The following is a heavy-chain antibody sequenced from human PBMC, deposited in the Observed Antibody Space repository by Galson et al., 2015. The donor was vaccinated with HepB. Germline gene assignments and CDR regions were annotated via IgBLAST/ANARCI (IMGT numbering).Heavy chain of an antibody. CDR2: ISSSSSYI. V-gene: IGHV3-21*01. D-gene: IGHD2-2*01. J-gene: IGHJ6*02. CDR3: ARALRVVVPAADYYYYYGMDV. Sequence: SLRLSCAASGFTFSSYSMNWVRQAPGKGLEWVSSISSSSSYIYYADSVKGRFTISRDNAKNSLYLQMNSLRAEDTAVYYCARALRVVVPAADYYYYYGMDVWGQGTTVTVSS. CDR1: GFTFSSYS.